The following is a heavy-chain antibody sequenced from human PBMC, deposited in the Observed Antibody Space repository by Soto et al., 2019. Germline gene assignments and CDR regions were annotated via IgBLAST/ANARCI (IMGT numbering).Heavy chain of an antibody. CDR2: IYHSGST. Sequence: QVQLQESGPGLVKPSGTLSLTCAVSGGSISSSNWWSWVRQPPGKGLEWIGEIYHSGSTNYNPSLKSRVTIPVNKSKTQFPLKLSLGPAADTAVYYWAGVSGGDYYGMDVWGQGTTVTVSS. V-gene: IGHV4-4*02. J-gene: IGHJ6*02. CDR3: AGVSGGDYYGMDV. CDR1: GGSISSSNW. D-gene: IGHD1-26*01.